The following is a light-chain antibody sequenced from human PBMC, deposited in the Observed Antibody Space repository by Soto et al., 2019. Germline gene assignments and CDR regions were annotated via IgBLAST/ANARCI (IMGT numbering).Light chain of an antibody. CDR3: QQYSNWPPYT. CDR2: GAS. Sequence: EIVMTQSPATVSVSPGERATFSCRASQSVGSHLAWYQQKPGQAPRLLIYGASTRATGIPARFSGSGSGTEFTLTISSLQSEDFAVYYCQQYSNWPPYTFGQGTKVEIK. V-gene: IGKV3-15*01. J-gene: IGKJ2*01. CDR1: QSVGSH.